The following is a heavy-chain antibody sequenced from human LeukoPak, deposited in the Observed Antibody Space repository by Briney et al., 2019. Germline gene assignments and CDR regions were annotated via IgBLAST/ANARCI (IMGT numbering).Heavy chain of an antibody. J-gene: IGHJ6*03. CDR1: GYTLTSYD. CDR3: AKETAASAYYYYYMDV. V-gene: IGHV1-8*03. Sequence: AASVKVSCKASGYTLTSYDINWVRQATGQGLEWMGWMNPNSGNIVYAQKFHGRVTITRNTSIGTAYMELSSLRSEDTAVYYCAKETAASAYYYYYMDVWGKGTTVTVSS. CDR2: MNPNSGNI. D-gene: IGHD6-25*01.